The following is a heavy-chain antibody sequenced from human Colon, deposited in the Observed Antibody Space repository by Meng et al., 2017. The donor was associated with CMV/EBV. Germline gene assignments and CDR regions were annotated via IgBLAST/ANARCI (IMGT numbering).Heavy chain of an antibody. D-gene: IGHD6-13*01. CDR1: GFTFSSYV. J-gene: IGHJ4*02. Sequence: CAASGFTFSSYVMDWVRQAPGKGLEWVASIISDSSDLYYADSLKGRFTISRDNGVNSLFLQMNSLRTEDTAVYYCARRAGTGMWYFDYWGQGTLVTVSS. CDR2: IISDSSDL. CDR3: ARRAGTGMWYFDY. V-gene: IGHV3-21*01.